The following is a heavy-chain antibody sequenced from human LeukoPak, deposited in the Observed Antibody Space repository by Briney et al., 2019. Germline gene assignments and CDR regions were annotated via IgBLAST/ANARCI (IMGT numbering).Heavy chain of an antibody. CDR1: GYTFTSYG. CDR3: ARDDQWLEDYYMDV. CDR2: ISAYNGNT. V-gene: IGHV1-18*01. D-gene: IGHD6-19*01. Sequence: GASVKVSCKASGYTFTSYGISWVRQAPGQGLEWMGWISAYNGNTNYAQKLQGRVTMTTDTSTSTAYMELRSLRSDDTAVYYCARDDQWLEDYYMDVWGKGTTVTVSS. J-gene: IGHJ6*03.